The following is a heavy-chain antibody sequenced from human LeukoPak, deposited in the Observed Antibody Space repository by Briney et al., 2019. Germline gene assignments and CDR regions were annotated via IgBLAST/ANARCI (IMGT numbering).Heavy chain of an antibody. CDR1: GGSFSGYY. D-gene: IGHD1/OR15-1a*01. V-gene: IGHV4-34*01. CDR2: INHSGST. J-gene: IGHJ4*02. CDR3: AKINNNDDY. Sequence: PSETLSLTCAVYGGSFSGYYWSWIRQPPGKGLEWIGEINHSGSTNYNPSLKSRVTISVDTSKNQFSLKLSSVTAADSAVYYCAKINNNDDYWGQGNLVTVSS.